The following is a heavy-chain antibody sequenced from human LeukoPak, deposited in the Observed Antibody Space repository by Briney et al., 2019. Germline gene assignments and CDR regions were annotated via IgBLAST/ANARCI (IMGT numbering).Heavy chain of an antibody. D-gene: IGHD6-19*01. CDR1: GSRFTSYW. V-gene: IGHV5-51*01. CDR3: ARHSSDSSGSRYYFDY. CDR2: IYPGDSDT. J-gene: IGHJ4*02. Sequence: GESLKISCKGSGSRFTSYWIGWVRRVPGKGLEWMGIIYPGDSDTRYSPSFQGQVTISADKSISTAYLQWSSLKASDTAMYYCARHSSDSSGSRYYFDYWGQGTLVTVSS.